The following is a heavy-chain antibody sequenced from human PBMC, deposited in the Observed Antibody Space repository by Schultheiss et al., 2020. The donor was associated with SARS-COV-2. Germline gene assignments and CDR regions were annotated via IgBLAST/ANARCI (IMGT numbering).Heavy chain of an antibody. CDR2: IYYSGST. Sequence: SETLSLTCTVSGGSISSYYWSWIRQPPGKGLEWIGYIYYSGSTYYNPSLKSRVTISVDTSKNQFSLKLSSVTAADTAVYYCARHGGYRAQPFDYWGQGTLVTVSS. CDR3: ARHGGYRAQPFDY. V-gene: IGHV4-59*12. J-gene: IGHJ4*02. D-gene: IGHD5-24*01. CDR1: GGSISSYY.